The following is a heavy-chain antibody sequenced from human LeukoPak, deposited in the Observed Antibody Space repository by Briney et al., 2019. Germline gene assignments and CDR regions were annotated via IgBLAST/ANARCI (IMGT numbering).Heavy chain of an antibody. CDR2: ISYDGSNK. D-gene: IGHD2-21*02. CDR3: AKDLERHIVVVTASAVDY. J-gene: IGHJ4*02. CDR1: GFTFSSYG. V-gene: IGHV3-30*18. Sequence: GGSLRLSCAASGFTFSSYGMHWVRQAPGKGLEWVAVISYDGSNKYYADSVKGRFTISRDNSKNTLYLQMDSLRAEDTAVYYCAKDLERHIVVVTASAVDYWGQGTLVTVSS.